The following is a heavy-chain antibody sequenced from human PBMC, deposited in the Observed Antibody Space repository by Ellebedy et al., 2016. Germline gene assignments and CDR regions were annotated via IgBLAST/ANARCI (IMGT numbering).Heavy chain of an antibody. V-gene: IGHV3-64D*09. CDR1: GFTFSNYN. D-gene: IGHD5-12*01. J-gene: IGHJ6*02. Sequence: GGSLRLSCTASGFTFSNYNMNWVRQAPGKGLEYVSAISSSGGSTYYGDSVKGRFTVSRDNSKNTLYLQMSSLRAEDTAVYYCARPGYKYGMDVWGQGTTVTASS. CDR2: ISSSGGST. CDR3: ARPGYKYGMDV.